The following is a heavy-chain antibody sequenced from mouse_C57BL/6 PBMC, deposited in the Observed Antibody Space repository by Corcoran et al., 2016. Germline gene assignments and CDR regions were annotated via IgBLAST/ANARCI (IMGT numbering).Heavy chain of an antibody. D-gene: IGHD1-1*01. CDR3: ARKGDYYAGFDY. CDR2: INPNNGGT. V-gene: IGHV1-26*01. J-gene: IGHJ2*01. Sequence: EVQLQQSGPELVKPGASVKISCKASGYTFTDYYMNWVKQSHGKSLEWIGDINPNNGGTSYNQKFKGKATLTVDKSSSTAYMELRSLTSEDSAVYYCARKGDYYAGFDYWGQGTTLTVSS. CDR1: GYTFTDYY.